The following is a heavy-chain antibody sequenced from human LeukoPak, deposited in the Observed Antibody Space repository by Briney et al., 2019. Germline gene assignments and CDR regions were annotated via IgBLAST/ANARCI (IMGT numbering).Heavy chain of an antibody. D-gene: IGHD6-6*01. CDR1: GYTFTSYY. CDR2: INPNSGGT. V-gene: IGHV1-2*02. CDR3: ARAEYSSSSGFDY. Sequence: ASVKVSCKASGYTFTSYYMHWVRQAPGQGLEWMGWINPNSGGTNYAQKFQGRVTMTRDTSISTAYMELSRLRSDDTAVYYCARAEYSSSSGFDYWGQGTLVTVSS. J-gene: IGHJ4*02.